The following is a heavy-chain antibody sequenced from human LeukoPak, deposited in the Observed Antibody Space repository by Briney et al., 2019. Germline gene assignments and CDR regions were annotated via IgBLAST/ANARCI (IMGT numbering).Heavy chain of an antibody. CDR1: GFTFSSYS. CDR3: ARDIFGGWSPDC. CDR2: ISSSGSSI. D-gene: IGHD6-19*01. V-gene: IGHV3-48*01. Sequence: PGGFLRLSCAASGFTFSSYSMNWVRQAPGKGLEWVSYISSSGSSIYYADSVKGRFTISRDNAKNSLYLQMNSLRAEDTAVYYCARDIFGGWSPDCWGQGTPVIVSS. J-gene: IGHJ4*02.